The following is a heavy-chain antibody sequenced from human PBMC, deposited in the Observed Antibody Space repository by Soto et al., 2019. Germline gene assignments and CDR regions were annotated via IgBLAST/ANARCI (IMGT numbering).Heavy chain of an antibody. J-gene: IGHJ6*02. V-gene: IGHV3-21*01. CDR3: ARDPGVAVAGRRYYGMDV. CDR2: ISSSSSSYI. D-gene: IGHD6-19*01. CDR1: GFTFSSYS. Sequence: GSLRLSCAASGFTFSSYSMNWVRQAPGKGLEWVSSISSSSSSYIYYADSVKGRFTISRDNAKNSLYLQMNSLRAEDTAVYYCARDPGVAVAGRRYYGMDVWGQGTTVTVSS.